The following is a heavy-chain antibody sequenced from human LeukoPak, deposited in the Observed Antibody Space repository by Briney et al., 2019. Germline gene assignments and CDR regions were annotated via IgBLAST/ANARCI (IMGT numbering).Heavy chain of an antibody. J-gene: IGHJ3*02. CDR2: IWYDGSKE. Sequence: QTGRSLRLSCATSGFTFSTYGLHWVRQAPGKGLDWVAVIWYDGSKEYYADSVKGRFTISRDNAKNSLYLLMNSLRAEDTAVYYSVVTGFHDAFDIWGQGTRVTVSS. V-gene: IGHV3-33*03. CDR1: GFTFSTYG. D-gene: IGHD5-18*01. CDR3: VVTGFHDAFDI.